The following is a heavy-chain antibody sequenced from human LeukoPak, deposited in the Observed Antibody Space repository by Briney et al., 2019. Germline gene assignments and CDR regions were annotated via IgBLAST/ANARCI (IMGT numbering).Heavy chain of an antibody. CDR1: GFTFSSYW. J-gene: IGHJ6*02. CDR3: ARSAAIRNKNYYYYYGMDV. V-gene: IGHV3-7*01. D-gene: IGHD2-2*02. Sequence: GGSLRLSCAASGFTFSSYWMSWVRQAPGKGLEWVANIKQDGSEKYYVDSVKGRFTISRDNSKNSLYLQMNSLRAEDTAVYYCARSAAIRNKNYYYYYGMDVWGQGTTVTVYS. CDR2: IKQDGSEK.